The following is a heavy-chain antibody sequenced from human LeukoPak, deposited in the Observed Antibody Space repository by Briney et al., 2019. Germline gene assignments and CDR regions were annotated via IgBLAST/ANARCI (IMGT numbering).Heavy chain of an antibody. Sequence: SVKVSCKASGGTFSSYAISWVRQAPGQGLEWMGGIIPIFGTANYAQKFQGRVTITADESTSTAYMELSSLRSEDTAVYYCARGAYYYDSSGYQCDYWGQGTLVTVSS. J-gene: IGHJ4*02. CDR1: GGTFSSYA. D-gene: IGHD3-22*01. V-gene: IGHV1-69*13. CDR3: ARGAYYYDSSGYQCDY. CDR2: IIPIFGTA.